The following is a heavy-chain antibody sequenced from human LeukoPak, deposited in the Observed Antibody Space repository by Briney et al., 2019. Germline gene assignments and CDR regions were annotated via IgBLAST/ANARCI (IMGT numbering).Heavy chain of an antibody. Sequence: PGGSLRLSCAASGFTFSSYAMHWVRQAPGKGLEWVAVISYDGSNKYYADSVKGRFTISGDNSKNTLYLQMNSLRAEDTAVYYCARAVRAVADLDYWGQGTLVTVSS. CDR2: ISYDGSNK. D-gene: IGHD6-19*01. CDR1: GFTFSSYA. J-gene: IGHJ4*02. V-gene: IGHV3-30*04. CDR3: ARAVRAVADLDY.